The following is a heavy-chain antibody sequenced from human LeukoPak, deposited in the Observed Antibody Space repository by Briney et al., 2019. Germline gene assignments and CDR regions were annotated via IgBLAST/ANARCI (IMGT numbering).Heavy chain of an antibody. CDR2: IYYSGST. D-gene: IGHD4-17*01. CDR1: GGSISSYY. CDR3: ARSRTTAQLDY. Sequence: SETLSLTCTVSGGSISSYYWSWIRQPPGKGLEWIGYIYYSGSTNYNPSLKSRVTMSVDTSKNQFSLKLSSVTAADTAVYYCARSRTTAQLDYWGQGTLVTVSS. J-gene: IGHJ4*02. V-gene: IGHV4-59*12.